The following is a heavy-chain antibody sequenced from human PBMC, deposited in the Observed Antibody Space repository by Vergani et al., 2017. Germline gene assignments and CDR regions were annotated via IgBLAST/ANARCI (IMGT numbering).Heavy chain of an antibody. V-gene: IGHV4-61*02. CDR1: GESIRSGSHY. D-gene: IGHD2-15*01. CDR3: ARSRPDCTSGSCPAI. CDR2: IHTGGST. Sequence: QVKLQESGPGLLKPSQTLSLTCTVSGESIRSGSHYWSWIRQPAGKGPEWIGHIHTGGSTDLNPSFKSRVSISVDTSKSQFSLKLNSVTVADTAVYYCARSRPDCTSGSCPAIWGQGTLVTDSS. J-gene: IGHJ4*02.